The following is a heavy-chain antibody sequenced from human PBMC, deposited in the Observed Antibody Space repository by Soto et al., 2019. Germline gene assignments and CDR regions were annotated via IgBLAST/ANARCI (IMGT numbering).Heavy chain of an antibody. Sequence: SETLSLTCTVSGGSISSGDYYWSWIRQPPGKGLEWIGYIYYSGSTYYNPSLKSRVTISVDTSKNQFSLKLSSVTAADTAVYYCARSTTVTNLIDYWGQGTLVTVSS. CDR1: GGSISSGDYY. CDR2: IYYSGST. D-gene: IGHD4-17*01. J-gene: IGHJ4*02. CDR3: ARSTTVTNLIDY. V-gene: IGHV4-30-4*02.